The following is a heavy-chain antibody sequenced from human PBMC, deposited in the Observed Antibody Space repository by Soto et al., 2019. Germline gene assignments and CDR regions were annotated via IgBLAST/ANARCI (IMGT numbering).Heavy chain of an antibody. CDR2: IYYSGSA. D-gene: IGHD3-10*01. Sequence: SETRSLTCTVPSASIGTTYYWAWVRQPPGKGLEWIGSIYYSGSAYYSPSFKSRVTMTVDTSKDQFSLKLTSVTAADTAVYYCARAQLWFGESLYYYYGMDVWGQGTTVT. J-gene: IGHJ6*02. V-gene: IGHV4-39*01. CDR3: ARAQLWFGESLYYYYGMDV. CDR1: SASIGTTYY.